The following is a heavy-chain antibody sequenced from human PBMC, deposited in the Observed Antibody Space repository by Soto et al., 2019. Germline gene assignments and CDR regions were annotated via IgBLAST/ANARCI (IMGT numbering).Heavy chain of an antibody. J-gene: IGHJ6*02. Sequence: EVQLVESGVGLVQPGGSLRLSCAASGFTFSSYWMHWVRQAPGKGLVWVSRINSDGSSTSYADSVKGRFTISRDNAKNALYLQMNSLRAEDTAVYYCARDRVTMIVVNGMDVWGQGTTVTVSS. CDR3: ARDRVTMIVVNGMDV. V-gene: IGHV3-74*01. CDR2: INSDGSST. D-gene: IGHD3-22*01. CDR1: GFTFSSYW.